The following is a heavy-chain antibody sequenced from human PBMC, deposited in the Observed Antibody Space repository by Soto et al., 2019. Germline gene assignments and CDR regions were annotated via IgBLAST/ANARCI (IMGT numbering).Heavy chain of an antibody. CDR2: IRSKANSYAT. Sequence: GGSLRLSCAASGFTFSGSAMHWVRQASGKGLEWVGRIRSKANSYATAYAASVKGRFTISRDDSKNTAYLQMNSLKTEDTAVYYCTRHPRGLGIDSAAGTGDYYYYYYGMDVWGQGTTVTVSS. CDR1: GFTFSGSA. D-gene: IGHD6-13*01. CDR3: TRHPRGLGIDSAAGTGDYYYYYYGMDV. V-gene: IGHV3-73*01. J-gene: IGHJ6*02.